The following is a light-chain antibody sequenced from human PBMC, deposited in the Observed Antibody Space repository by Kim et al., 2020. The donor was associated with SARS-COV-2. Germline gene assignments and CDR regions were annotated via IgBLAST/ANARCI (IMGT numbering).Light chain of an antibody. CDR1: SLRSYF. CDR2: GNK. CDR3: NSRDSSGNHWV. Sequence: ALGQTVRITCQGNSLRSYFATCYQQKPGQAPILVIYGNKNRPSGIPDRFSGSRSEDTASLTITGAQAEDEADYYCNSRDSSGNHWVFGGGTQLTVL. V-gene: IGLV3-19*01. J-gene: IGLJ3*02.